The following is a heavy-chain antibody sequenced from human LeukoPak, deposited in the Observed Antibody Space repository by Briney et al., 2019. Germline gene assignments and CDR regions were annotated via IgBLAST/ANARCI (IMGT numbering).Heavy chain of an antibody. CDR3: ANFRPGY. Sequence: GGSLRLSRAASGFTFDDYAMHWVRQAPGKGLEWVSGISWNSGSIGYADSVKGRFTISRDNAKNSLYLQMNSLRAEDTALYYCANFRPGYWGQGTLVTVSS. CDR1: GFTFDDYA. D-gene: IGHD3-10*01. J-gene: IGHJ4*02. CDR2: ISWNSGSI. V-gene: IGHV3-9*01.